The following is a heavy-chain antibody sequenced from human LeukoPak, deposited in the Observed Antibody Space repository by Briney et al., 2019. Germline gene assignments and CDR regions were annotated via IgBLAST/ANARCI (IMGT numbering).Heavy chain of an antibody. J-gene: IGHJ5*01. V-gene: IGHV3-23*01. CDR1: GLAFSVYA. Sequence: GGSLRLSCTASGLAFSVYAMSWLRQPPGKGLEWVSTINANSGTTSYAASVRGRFTISRDNSKNTLYLQLNALRADDTATYYCAKPISGGLAVTADWFHPWGQGTLVVVSS. CDR3: AKPISGGLAVTADWFHP. D-gene: IGHD6-19*01. CDR2: INANSGTT.